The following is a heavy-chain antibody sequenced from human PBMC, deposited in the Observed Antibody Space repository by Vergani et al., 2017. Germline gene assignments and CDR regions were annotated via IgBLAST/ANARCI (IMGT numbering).Heavy chain of an antibody. CDR1: GEPIRIIIHY. Sequence: QVKLQESGPGLLNPSQTLSLPCTALGEPIRIIIHYWCWIRHPAGKGPEWIGHIHTGGNTVLNPSFKSRVSISVDTSKSQFSLKLNSVTVADTAVYYWARSRPYCTSGSCPAIWGQGTLVTVSS. CDR3: ARSRPYCTSGSCPAI. CDR2: IHTGGNT. J-gene: IGHJ4*02. D-gene: IGHD2-15*01. V-gene: IGHV4-61*02.